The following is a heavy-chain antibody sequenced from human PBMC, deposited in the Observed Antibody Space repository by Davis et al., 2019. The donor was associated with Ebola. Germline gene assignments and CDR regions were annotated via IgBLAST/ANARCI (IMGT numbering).Heavy chain of an antibody. CDR3: AKHRAEWLTGIFDY. Sequence: SETLSLTCTVPGDSTSSYYWSCIRQPPGKELEWMGCIYYSGSTNYNPTLESRVTMSIDTSKNQFSLRLSSVTAADTAVYYCAKHRAEWLTGIFDYWGQGTQVTVSS. V-gene: IGHV4-59*08. CDR1: GDSTSSYY. D-gene: IGHD7-27*01. CDR2: IYYSGST. J-gene: IGHJ4*02.